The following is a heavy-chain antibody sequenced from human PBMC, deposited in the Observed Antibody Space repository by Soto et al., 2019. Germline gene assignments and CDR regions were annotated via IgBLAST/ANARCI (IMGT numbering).Heavy chain of an antibody. CDR2: ISGRGDDT. CDR3: ARAQPTYSRDYFDY. J-gene: IGHJ4*02. Sequence: GGSLRLSCAASGFTFSSYAMSWVRQAPGKGLEWVSTISGRGDDTYYTDSVKGRFTISRDNSKNTLYVHMNSLRAEDTAVYYFARAQPTYSRDYFDYWGQGTLVTVSS. D-gene: IGHD1-26*01. V-gene: IGHV3-23*01. CDR1: GFTFSSYA.